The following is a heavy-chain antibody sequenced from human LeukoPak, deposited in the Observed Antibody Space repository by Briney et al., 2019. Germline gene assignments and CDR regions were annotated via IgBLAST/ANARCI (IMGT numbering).Heavy chain of an antibody. CDR2: ISGSSNYI. V-gene: IGHV3-21*01. CDR1: GFTFSFYS. Sequence: PGGSLRLSCAASGFTFSFYSMNWVRQAPGKWLEWVSSISGSSNYIYYTDSVKGRFTISRDNAKNSLFLQMNSLRAEDTAVYYCATQPYDSSGYYPYWGQGTLVTVSS. J-gene: IGHJ4*02. D-gene: IGHD3-22*01. CDR3: ATQPYDSSGYYPY.